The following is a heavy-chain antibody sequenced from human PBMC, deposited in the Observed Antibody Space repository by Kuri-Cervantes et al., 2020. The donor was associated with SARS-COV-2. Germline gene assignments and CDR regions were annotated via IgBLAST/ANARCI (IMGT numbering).Heavy chain of an antibody. CDR1: GFTFSSYG. V-gene: IGHV3-30*02. J-gene: IGHJ4*02. Sequence: GGSLRLSCAASGFTFSSYGTHWVRQAPGKGLEWVAFIRYDGSNKYYADSVKGRFTISRDNAKNSLYLLMNTLRAEDTAVYYCATTGYSSGWYSFDYWGQGTLVTVSS. D-gene: IGHD6-19*01. CDR3: ATTGYSSGWYSFDY. CDR2: IRYDGSNK.